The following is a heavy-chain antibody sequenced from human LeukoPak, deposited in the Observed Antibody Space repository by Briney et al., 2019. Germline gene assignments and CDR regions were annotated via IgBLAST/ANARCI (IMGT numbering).Heavy chain of an antibody. CDR3: ARGSGSYLNWFDP. D-gene: IGHD1-26*01. V-gene: IGHV4-30-4*01. Sequence: SETLSLTCTVSGGSISSGDYYWSWIRQPPGKGLEWIGYIYYSGSTYYNPSLKSRVTISVDRSKNQLSLKLSSVTAADTAMYYCARGSGSYLNWFDPWGQGTLVTVSS. CDR2: IYYSGST. CDR1: GGSISSGDYY. J-gene: IGHJ5*02.